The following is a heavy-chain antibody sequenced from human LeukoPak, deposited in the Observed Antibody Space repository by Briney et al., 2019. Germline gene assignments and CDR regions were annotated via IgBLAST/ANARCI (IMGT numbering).Heavy chain of an antibody. CDR3: ARAFAYYYDSSSFDY. CDR2: ISAYNGNT. D-gene: IGHD3-22*01. Sequence: ASVKVSCKASGNTFTNNGISWVRQAPGQGLEWMGWISAYNGNTNYAQKFQGRVTMTRDMSTSTVYMELSSLRSEDTAVYYCARAFAYYYDSSSFDYWGQGTLVTVSS. J-gene: IGHJ4*02. V-gene: IGHV1-18*01. CDR1: GNTFTNNG.